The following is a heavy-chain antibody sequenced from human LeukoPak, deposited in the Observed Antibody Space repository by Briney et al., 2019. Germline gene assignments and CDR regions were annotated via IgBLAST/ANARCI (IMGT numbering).Heavy chain of an antibody. D-gene: IGHD3-10*01. CDR3: ARVRSDSKITMVRGVRGGWFDP. Sequence: GGSLRLSCAASGFTVSSNYMSWVRQAPGKGLEWVSVIYSGGSTYYADSVKGRFTISRDNSKNTLYLQMNSLRAEDTAVYYCARVRSDSKITMVRGVRGGWFDPWGQGTLVTVSS. V-gene: IGHV3-66*01. CDR2: IYSGGST. J-gene: IGHJ5*02. CDR1: GFTVSSNY.